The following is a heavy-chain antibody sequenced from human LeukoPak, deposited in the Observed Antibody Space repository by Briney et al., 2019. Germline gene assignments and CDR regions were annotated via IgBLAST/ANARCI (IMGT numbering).Heavy chain of an antibody. CDR3: ARELWFANAPGSWLDP. D-gene: IGHD2-21*01. CDR2: IFHTGST. V-gene: IGHV4-30-2*01. Sequence: SQTLSLTCVVSGDSISSGAYSWSWIRQPPGKGLEWIGYIFHTGSTFYNPSLKSRVTISVDNSKNQFSLRLSSVTAADTAVYYCARELWFANAPGSWLDPWGQGALDTVSS. CDR1: GDSISSGAYS. J-gene: IGHJ5*02.